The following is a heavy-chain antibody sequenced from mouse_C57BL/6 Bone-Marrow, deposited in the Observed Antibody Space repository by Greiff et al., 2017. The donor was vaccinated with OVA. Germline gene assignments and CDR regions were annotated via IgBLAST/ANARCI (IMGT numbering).Heavy chain of an antibody. V-gene: IGHV6-3*01. D-gene: IGHD1-1*02. CDR1: GFTFSNYW. Sequence: EVKLMESGGGLVQPGGSMKLSCVASGFTFSNYWMNWVRQSPGKGLEWVAQIRLKSDNYATHDAESVQGRINNSRNDSKSSVYLQMNDVRAEDTGIYYCTGTGTMAYWGQGTLVTVSA. CDR3: TGTGTMAY. CDR2: IRLKSDNYAT. J-gene: IGHJ3*01.